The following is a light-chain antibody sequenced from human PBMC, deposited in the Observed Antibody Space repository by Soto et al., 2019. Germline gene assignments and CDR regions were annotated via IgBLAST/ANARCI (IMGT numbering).Light chain of an antibody. CDR1: QSVSTN. Sequence: EIVMTQSPAILSVSPGERATLSCRASQSVSTNLAWFQQKPGQTPRLLFNGASTRATGIPARFTGSGSGTEFILTISSLQSEDFAIYFCQQYNNWPGTFGGGTKVDIK. V-gene: IGKV3-15*01. J-gene: IGKJ4*01. CDR2: GAS. CDR3: QQYNNWPGT.